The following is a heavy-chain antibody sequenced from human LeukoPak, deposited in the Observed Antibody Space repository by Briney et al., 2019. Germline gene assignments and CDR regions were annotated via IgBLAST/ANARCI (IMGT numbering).Heavy chain of an antibody. CDR1: GGSISSYY. Sequence: PSETLSLTCTVSGGSISSYYWSWIRQPPGKGLEWIGRIYTSGSTNYNPSLKSRVTMSVDTSKNQFSLKLSSVTAADTAVYYCAREGIGYCTNGVCYWYYYGMDVWGQGTTVTVSS. D-gene: IGHD2-8*01. CDR2: IYTSGST. CDR3: AREGIGYCTNGVCYWYYYGMDV. J-gene: IGHJ6*02. V-gene: IGHV4-4*07.